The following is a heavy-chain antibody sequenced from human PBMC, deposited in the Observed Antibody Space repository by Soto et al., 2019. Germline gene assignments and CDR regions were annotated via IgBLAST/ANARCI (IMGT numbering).Heavy chain of an antibody. CDR1: GGSISSSSYY. J-gene: IGHJ4*02. CDR2: IYYSGST. CDR3: AREGDGYNLSLFGY. Sequence: PSETLSLTCTVSGGSISSSSYYWGWIRQPPGKGLEWIGSIYYSGSTYYNPSLKSRVTISVDTSKNQFSLKLSSVTAADTAVYYCAREGDGYNLSLFGYWGQGTLVTVSS. D-gene: IGHD5-12*01. V-gene: IGHV4-39*01.